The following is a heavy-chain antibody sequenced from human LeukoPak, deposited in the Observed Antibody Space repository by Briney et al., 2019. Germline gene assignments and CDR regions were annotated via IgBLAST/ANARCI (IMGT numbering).Heavy chain of an antibody. D-gene: IGHD5-12*01. Sequence: PSETLSLTCAVYGGSFSGYYWSWIRQPPGKGLEWIGEINHSGSTNYNPSLKSRVTISVDTSKNQFSLKLSSVTAADTAVYYCARGRHYSGYDWNYYYGMDVWGQGTTVTVSS. J-gene: IGHJ6*02. CDR1: GGSFSGYY. V-gene: IGHV4-34*01. CDR2: INHSGST. CDR3: ARGRHYSGYDWNYYYGMDV.